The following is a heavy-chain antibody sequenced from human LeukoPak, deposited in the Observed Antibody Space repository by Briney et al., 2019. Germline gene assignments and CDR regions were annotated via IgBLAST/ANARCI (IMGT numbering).Heavy chain of an antibody. V-gene: IGHV3-48*01. CDR3: ARPGTTYYDFCSGYSSAFDI. Sequence: GGSLRLSCAASGFTFSSYSMNWVRQAPGKGLEGVSYISSSSSTIYYADSVKGRFTISRDNAKNSLYLQMNSLRAEDTAVYYCARPGTTYYDFCSGYSSAFDIWGKGTMVTVSS. CDR1: GFTFSSYS. J-gene: IGHJ3*02. D-gene: IGHD3-3*01. CDR2: ISSSSSTI.